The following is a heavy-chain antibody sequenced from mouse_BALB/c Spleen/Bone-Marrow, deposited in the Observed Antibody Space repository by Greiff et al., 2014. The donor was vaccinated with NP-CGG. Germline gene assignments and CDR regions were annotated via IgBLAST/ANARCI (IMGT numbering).Heavy chain of an antibody. J-gene: IGHJ4*01. CDR3: TRGITTVVATRAMDY. CDR2: IYPGNSDT. V-gene: IGHV1-5*01. Sequence: VHVKQSGTVLARPGASVKMSCKASGYTFTSCWMHWVKQRPGQGLEWIGAIYPGNSDTSYNQKFKGKAKLTAVTSTSTAYMDLSSLTNEDSAVYYCTRGITTVVATRAMDYWGQGTSVTVSS. D-gene: IGHD1-1*01. CDR1: GYTFTSCW.